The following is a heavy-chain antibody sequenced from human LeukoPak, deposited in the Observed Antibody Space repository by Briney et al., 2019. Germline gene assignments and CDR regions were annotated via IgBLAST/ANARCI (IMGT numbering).Heavy chain of an antibody. V-gene: IGHV3-30*02. D-gene: IGHD3-10*01. Sequence: GRSLRLSCAASGFTFNSYGVHWARQAPGKGLEWVAFIRYDGSNKYYADSVKGRFTISRDNSKNTLYLQMNSLRAEDTAVYYCAKLGKYGSGSYGAFDIWGQGTMVTVSS. J-gene: IGHJ3*02. CDR1: GFTFNSYG. CDR2: IRYDGSNK. CDR3: AKLGKYGSGSYGAFDI.